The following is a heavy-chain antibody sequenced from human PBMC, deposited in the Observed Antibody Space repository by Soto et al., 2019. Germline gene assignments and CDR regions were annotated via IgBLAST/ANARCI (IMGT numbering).Heavy chain of an antibody. CDR2: ISGSGGST. V-gene: IGHV3-23*01. J-gene: IGHJ4*02. Sequence: GGSLRLSCAASGFTFSSYAMSWVRQAPGEGLEWVSAISGSGGSTYYADSVKGRFTISRDNTKNTLYLQMNSLRAEDTAVYYCAKLDYDFWSGPGYYWGQGTLVTVSS. CDR3: AKLDYDFWSGPGYY. D-gene: IGHD3-3*01. CDR1: GFTFSSYA.